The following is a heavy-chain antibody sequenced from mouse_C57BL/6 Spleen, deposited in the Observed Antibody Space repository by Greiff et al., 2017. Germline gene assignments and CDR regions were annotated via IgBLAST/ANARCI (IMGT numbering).Heavy chain of an antibody. CDR3: ARESSIAWFAY. Sequence: VQVVESGAELVRPGASVKLSCKASGYTFTDYYINWVKQRPGQGLEWIARIYPGSGNTYYNEKFKGKATLTAEKSSSTAYMQLSSLTSEDSAVYFCARESSIAWFAYWGQGTLVTVSA. J-gene: IGHJ3*01. CDR1: GYTFTDYY. V-gene: IGHV1-76*01. D-gene: IGHD1-1*01. CDR2: IYPGSGNT.